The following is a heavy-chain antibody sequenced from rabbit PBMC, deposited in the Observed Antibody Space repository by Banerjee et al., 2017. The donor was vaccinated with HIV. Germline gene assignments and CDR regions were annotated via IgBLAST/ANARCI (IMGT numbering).Heavy chain of an antibody. CDR3: ARDLTGIIGWNFNL. CDR1: GFSFSNKYV. V-gene: IGHV1S45*01. J-gene: IGHJ4*01. Sequence: QEQLVESGGGLVKPEGSLTLTCTASGFSFSNKYVMCWVRQAPGKGLEWIACIDAGTSGTTYYANWAKGRFTISKTSSTTVTLQMTSLTAADTATYFCARDLTGIIGWNFNLWGPGTLVTVS. D-gene: IGHD1-1*01. CDR2: IDAGTSGTT.